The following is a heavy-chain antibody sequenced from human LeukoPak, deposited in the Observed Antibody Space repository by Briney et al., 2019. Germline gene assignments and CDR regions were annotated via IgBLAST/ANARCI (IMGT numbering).Heavy chain of an antibody. CDR1: GGSVSSTSYY. CDR3: ARRKMRTYFDS. J-gene: IGHJ4*02. Sequence: SETLSLTCIVSGGSVSSTSYYWGWIRRPPGEGLEWIGTFYYSGDTYYNPSFKSRVTISVDTSKNQFSLRVSSVTAADTAVYYCARRKMRTYFDSWGQGILVTVSS. V-gene: IGHV4-39*01. CDR2: FYYSGDT.